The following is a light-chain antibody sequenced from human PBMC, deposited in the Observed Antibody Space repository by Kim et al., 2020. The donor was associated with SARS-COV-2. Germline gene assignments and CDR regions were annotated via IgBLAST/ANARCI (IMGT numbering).Light chain of an antibody. Sequence: GQRVTISCSGSSSNIGSNTVNWYQQPPGTAPKLLIYSNNQRPSGVPDRFSGSKSGTSASLAISGLQSEDGADYYCAAWDDSLNGPVFGGGTQLTVL. CDR2: SNN. V-gene: IGLV1-44*01. J-gene: IGLJ2*01. CDR1: SSNIGSNT. CDR3: AAWDDSLNGPV.